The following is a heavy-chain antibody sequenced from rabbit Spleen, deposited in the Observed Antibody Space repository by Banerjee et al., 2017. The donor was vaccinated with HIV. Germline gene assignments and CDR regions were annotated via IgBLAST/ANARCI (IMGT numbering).Heavy chain of an antibody. J-gene: IGHJ6*01. V-gene: IGHV1S45*01. CDR1: GFSFSSSYY. CDR2: IDSGSSGFT. Sequence: QEQLVESGGGLFQPEGSLTLTCKASGFSFSSSYYMCWVRQAPGKGLQWIACIDSGSSGFTYFASWAKGRFTISKTSSTTVTLQMTSLTVADTATYFCARDSGSSFSSYGMDLWGPGTLVTVS. D-gene: IGHD8-1*01. CDR3: ARDSGSSFSSYGMDL.